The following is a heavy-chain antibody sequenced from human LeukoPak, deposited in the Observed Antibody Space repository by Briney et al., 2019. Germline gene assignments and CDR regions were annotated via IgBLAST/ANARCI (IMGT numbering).Heavy chain of an antibody. J-gene: IGHJ4*02. Sequence: GASVKVSCKASGYTFTSYGISWVRQAPGQGLEWMGWISAYNGNTNYAQKLQGRVAMTTDTSTSTAYMELRSLRSDDTAVYYCARNPTMVRGVIKEPAFDYWGQGTLVTVSS. CDR3: ARNPTMVRGVIKEPAFDY. CDR1: GYTFTSYG. V-gene: IGHV1-18*01. D-gene: IGHD3-10*01. CDR2: ISAYNGNT.